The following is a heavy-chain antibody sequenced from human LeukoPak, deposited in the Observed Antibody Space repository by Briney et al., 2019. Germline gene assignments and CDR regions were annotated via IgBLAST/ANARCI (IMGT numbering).Heavy chain of an antibody. CDR1: GGSISSYY. Sequence: KTSETLSLTCTVSGGSISSYYWSWIRQPPGKGLEWIAYIYYSGSTNYNPSLKSRVTISVDTSKNQFSLKLSSVTAADTAVYYCARDDRQPELRRLGDAFDIWGQGTMVTVSS. V-gene: IGHV4-59*12. J-gene: IGHJ3*02. D-gene: IGHD1-7*01. CDR3: ARDDRQPELRRLGDAFDI. CDR2: IYYSGST.